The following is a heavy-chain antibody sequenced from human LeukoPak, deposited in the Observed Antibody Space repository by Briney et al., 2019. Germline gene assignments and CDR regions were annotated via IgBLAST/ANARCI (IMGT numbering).Heavy chain of an antibody. V-gene: IGHV1-2*06. Sequence: ASVKVSCKASGYTFTGYYVHWVRQAPGQELEWMGRIDPNTGGTNYAQKFQGRVTMTRDTSISTAYMELSRLRSDDTAVYYCARDSRVAADYWGQGTLVSVSS. J-gene: IGHJ4*02. CDR3: ARDSRVAADY. CDR1: GYTFTGYY. D-gene: IGHD6-19*01. CDR2: IDPNTGGT.